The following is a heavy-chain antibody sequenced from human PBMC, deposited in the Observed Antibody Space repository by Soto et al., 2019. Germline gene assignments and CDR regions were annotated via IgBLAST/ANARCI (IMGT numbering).Heavy chain of an antibody. CDR2: ISYDGSNQ. V-gene: IGHV3-30*18. CDR1: GFTFNIYG. CDR3: AKDQASGQGSFDS. J-gene: IGHJ4*02. Sequence: GGSLRLSCAASGFTFNIYGMHWVREAPDKGLEWVALISYDGSNQYYADSVKGRFTISRDNSKNTLFLQMNSLRADDTAVYYCAKDQASGQGSFDSWGQGTLVTVSS.